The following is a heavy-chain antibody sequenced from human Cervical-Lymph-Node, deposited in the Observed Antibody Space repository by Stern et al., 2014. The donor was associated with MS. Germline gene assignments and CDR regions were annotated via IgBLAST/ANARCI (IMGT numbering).Heavy chain of an antibody. CDR3: ARDGRHSYTYALDV. J-gene: IGHJ6*02. Sequence: QVQLVQSGAEVKKPGSSVKISCKASGGTFSVYAINWLRQAPGQGLEWMGGISPVLGKANYAQKFQGRVTITADESTRTTAMQLSSLRSNDTAVYYCARDGRHSYTYALDVWGQGTTVTVSS. CDR1: GGTFSVYA. CDR2: ISPVLGKA. V-gene: IGHV1-69*01. D-gene: IGHD2-2*02.